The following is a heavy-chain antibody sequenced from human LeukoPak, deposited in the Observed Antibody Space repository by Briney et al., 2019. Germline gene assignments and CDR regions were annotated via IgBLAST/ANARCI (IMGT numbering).Heavy chain of an antibody. D-gene: IGHD3-10*01. J-gene: IGHJ6*03. V-gene: IGHV3-15*01. CDR2: IKSKTDGGTT. Sequence: PGGSLRLSCAASGFTFSNAWMSWVRQAPGKGLEWVGRIKSKTDGGTTDYAAPVKGRFTISRDDSKNTLYLQMNSLKTEDTAVYYCTTAFYYGSGSYRPYMDVWGKGTTVTISS. CDR3: TTAFYYGSGSYRPYMDV. CDR1: GFTFSNAW.